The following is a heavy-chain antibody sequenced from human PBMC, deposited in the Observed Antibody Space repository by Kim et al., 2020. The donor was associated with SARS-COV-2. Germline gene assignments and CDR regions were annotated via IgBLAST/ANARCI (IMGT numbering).Heavy chain of an antibody. Sequence: SETLSLTCAVYGGSFSGYYWSWIRQPPGKGLEWIGEINHSGSTNYNPSLKSRVTISVDTSKNQFSLKLSSVTAADTAVYYCARGVKHDFWSGYYNRVGWFDPWGQGTLVTVSS. J-gene: IGHJ5*02. CDR3: ARGVKHDFWSGYYNRVGWFDP. V-gene: IGHV4-34*01. CDR1: GGSFSGYY. CDR2: INHSGST. D-gene: IGHD3-3*01.